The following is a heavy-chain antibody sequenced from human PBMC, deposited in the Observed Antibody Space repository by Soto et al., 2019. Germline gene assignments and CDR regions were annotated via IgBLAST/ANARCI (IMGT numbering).Heavy chain of an antibody. J-gene: IGHJ4*02. V-gene: IGHV5-51*01. CDR3: ASAGVRDITRPWSLVDY. CDR2: IYPDDSDI. CDR1: GYIFTSYW. D-gene: IGHD1-20*01. Sequence: CESLKVSCNGSGYIFTSYWSGCVRQIPGKGLEWMGIIYPDDSDIRYSPSFQGQVTISADKSISTAYLQWSSLKASDTAMYYCASAGVRDITRPWSLVDYWGQGTLVTVSS.